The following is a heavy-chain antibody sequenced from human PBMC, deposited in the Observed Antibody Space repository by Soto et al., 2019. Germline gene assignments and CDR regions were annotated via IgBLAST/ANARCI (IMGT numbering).Heavy chain of an antibody. Sequence: RGQSLKISCQAHGYTFSKYWITWVRQLPEKGLENVGVVYPGDSDTRYSPSLQRQVTISVDTSTSTAYMQWNSLTASHSAKHHCARRLKGAADASRYYSASGDWGRGSKGSV. CDR3: ARRLKGAADASRYYSASGD. CDR2: VYPGDSDT. CDR1: GYTFSKYW. J-gene: IGHJ6*02. V-gene: IGHV5-51*01. D-gene: IGHD2-15*01.